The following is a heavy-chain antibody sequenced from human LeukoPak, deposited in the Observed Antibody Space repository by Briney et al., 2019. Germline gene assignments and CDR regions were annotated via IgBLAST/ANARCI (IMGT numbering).Heavy chain of an antibody. CDR2: IKGDGSST. J-gene: IGHJ4*02. Sequence: GGSLRLSCAASGFTFSTHWMHWVRQDPGKGLVWVARIKGDGSSTIYADSVKGRFTISRDNSKNTLYLQTSSLRVEDTAVYYCARASTTVPNLLDHWGRGTLVTVSS. D-gene: IGHD4-17*01. CDR3: ARASTTVPNLLDH. CDR1: GFTFSTHW. V-gene: IGHV3-74*01.